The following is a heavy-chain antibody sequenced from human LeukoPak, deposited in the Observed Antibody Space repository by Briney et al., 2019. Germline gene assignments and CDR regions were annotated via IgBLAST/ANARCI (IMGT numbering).Heavy chain of an antibody. V-gene: IGHV3-30*02. CDR3: AKALRGYYDIHDAFDI. J-gene: IGHJ3*02. CDR1: GFTFSSYG. Sequence: GGSLRLSCAASGFTFSSYGMHWVRQAPGKGLEWVAFIRYDGSNKYYADSVKGRFTISRDNSKNTLYLQMNSLRAEDTAVYYCAKALRGYYDIHDAFDIWGQGTMVTVSS. D-gene: IGHD3-22*01. CDR2: IRYDGSNK.